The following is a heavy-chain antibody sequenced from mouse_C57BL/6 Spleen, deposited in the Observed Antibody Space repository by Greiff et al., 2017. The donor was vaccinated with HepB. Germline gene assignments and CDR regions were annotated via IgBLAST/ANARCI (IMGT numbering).Heavy chain of an antibody. Sequence: VQLKESGGGLVKPGGSLKLSCAASGFTFSDYGMHWVRQAPEKGLEWVAYISSGSSTIYYADTVKGRFTISRDNAKNTLFLQMTSLRSEDTAMYYCARGMYYGIDYWGQGTTLTVSS. CDR1: GFTFSDYG. V-gene: IGHV5-17*01. J-gene: IGHJ2*01. D-gene: IGHD1-1*01. CDR2: ISSGSSTI. CDR3: ARGMYYGIDY.